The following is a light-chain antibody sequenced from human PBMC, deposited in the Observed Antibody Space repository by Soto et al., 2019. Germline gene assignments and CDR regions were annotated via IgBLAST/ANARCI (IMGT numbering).Light chain of an antibody. J-gene: IGKJ1*01. CDR2: GAS. CDR3: QQYNNWPWM. CDR1: QSVSSN. Sequence: EIVMTQSPATLSVSPGERATLSCRASQSVSSNLAWYQQKPSQAPRLLIYGASTRATGIPARFSGSGSGTEFTLTISSLQSEDFAVYYCQQYNNWPWMFGQGTKVEIK. V-gene: IGKV3-15*01.